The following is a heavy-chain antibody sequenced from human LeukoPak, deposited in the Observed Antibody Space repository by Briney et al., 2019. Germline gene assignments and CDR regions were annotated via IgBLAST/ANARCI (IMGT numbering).Heavy chain of an antibody. J-gene: IGHJ5*02. Sequence: GESLKISCKGSGYSFTNYWIGWVRQMPGKGLEWMGIIYPGDSDTRYSPSFQGQVTISADKSISTAYLQWSGLKASDTAMYYCARCYGGNSGDGWFDPWGQGTLVTVSS. CDR1: GYSFTNYW. CDR2: IYPGDSDT. CDR3: ARCYGGNSGDGWFDP. V-gene: IGHV5-51*01. D-gene: IGHD4-23*01.